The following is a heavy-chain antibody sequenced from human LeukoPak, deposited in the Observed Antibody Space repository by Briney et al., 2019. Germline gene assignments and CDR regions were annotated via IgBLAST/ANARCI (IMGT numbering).Heavy chain of an antibody. CDR3: AKGGYSSSWSFFDY. V-gene: IGHV3-48*04. CDR1: GFTFSSYS. Sequence: PGGSLRLSCAASGFTFSSYSMNWVRQAPGKGLEWVSYISSSSSTIYYADSVKGRFTISRDNAKNSLYLQMNSLRAEDTAVYYCAKGGYSSSWSFFDYWGQGTLVTVSS. D-gene: IGHD6-13*01. J-gene: IGHJ4*02. CDR2: ISSSSSTI.